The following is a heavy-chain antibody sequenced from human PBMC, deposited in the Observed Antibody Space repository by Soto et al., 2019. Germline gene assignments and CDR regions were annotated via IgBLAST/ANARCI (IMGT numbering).Heavy chain of an antibody. J-gene: IGHJ5*02. V-gene: IGHV4-59*08. CDR3: ARIWRYKWFDP. Sequence: SDTLSLTCTVSGGSISSYYWSWIRQPPGKGLEWIGYIYYSGSTNYNPSLKSRVTISVDTSKNQFSLKLSSVTAADTAVYYCARIWRYKWFDPWGQGTQVTVSS. CDR2: IYYSGST. D-gene: IGHD3-10*01. CDR1: GGSISSYY.